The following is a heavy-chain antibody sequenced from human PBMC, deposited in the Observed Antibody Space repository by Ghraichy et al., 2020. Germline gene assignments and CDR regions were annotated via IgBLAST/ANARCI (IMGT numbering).Heavy chain of an antibody. CDR3: ARGLGGTYGNYYYYGMDV. CDR1: GGSISSGGYS. D-gene: IGHD3-10*01. V-gene: IGHV4-30-2*01. Sequence: SQTLSLTCAVSGGSISSGGYSWSWIRQPPGKGLEWIGYIYHSGSTYYNPSLKSRVTISVDRSKNQFSLKLSSVTAADTAVYYCARGLGGTYGNYYYYGMDVWGQGTTVTVSS. J-gene: IGHJ6*02. CDR2: IYHSGST.